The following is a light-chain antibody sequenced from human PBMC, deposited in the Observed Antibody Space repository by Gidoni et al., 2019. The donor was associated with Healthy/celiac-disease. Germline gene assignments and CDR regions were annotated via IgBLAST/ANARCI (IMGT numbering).Light chain of an antibody. Sequence: EIVMTQSPATLSVSPGERATLSCRASQSVSSNLAWYQQKPGQAPRLLIYGASTRATGIPARFSGGGSGTEFTLTISSLQSEDFAVYYCQQYNNWPPYTFXQGTKLEIK. CDR1: QSVSSN. J-gene: IGKJ2*01. CDR2: GAS. CDR3: QQYNNWPPYT. V-gene: IGKV3-15*01.